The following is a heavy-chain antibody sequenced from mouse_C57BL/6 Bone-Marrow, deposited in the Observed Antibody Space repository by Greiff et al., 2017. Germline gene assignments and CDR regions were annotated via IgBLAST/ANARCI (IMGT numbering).Heavy chain of an antibody. CDR3: AREGYSYYFDY. J-gene: IGHJ2*01. CDR1: GYTFTSYW. D-gene: IGHD3-2*02. Sequence: VQLQQPGAELVKPGASVKLSCKASGYTFTSYWMQWVKQRPGQGLEWIGEIDPSDSYTNYNQKFKGKATLTVDTSSSTAYMQLSSLTSEDSAVYYCAREGYSYYFDYWGQGTTLTVSS. V-gene: IGHV1-50*01. CDR2: IDPSDSYT.